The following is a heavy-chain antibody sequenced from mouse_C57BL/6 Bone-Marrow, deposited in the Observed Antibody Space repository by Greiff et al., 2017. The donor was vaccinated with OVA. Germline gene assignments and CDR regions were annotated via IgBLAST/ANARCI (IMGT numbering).Heavy chain of an antibody. CDR2: ISDGGSYT. Sequence: EVQLVESGGGLVKPGGSLKLSCAASGFTFSSYAMSWVRQTPEKRLEWVATISDGGSYTYYPDNVKGRFTISRDNAKNNLYLQMSHLKSEDTAMYYCASHYYGSSFLYAMDYWGQGTSVTVSS. CDR3: ASHYYGSSFLYAMDY. D-gene: IGHD1-1*01. CDR1: GFTFSSYA. J-gene: IGHJ4*01. V-gene: IGHV5-4*01.